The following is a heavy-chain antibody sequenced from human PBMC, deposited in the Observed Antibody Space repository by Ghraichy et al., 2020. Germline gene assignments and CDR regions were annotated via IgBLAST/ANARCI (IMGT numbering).Heavy chain of an antibody. V-gene: IGHV5-51*01. D-gene: IGHD6-6*01. Sequence: GESLNISCKGSGYSFPTYWIGWVRQMPGKGLEWMGIIYPGDSDTRYSPSFQGQVTISADKSISTAYLQWSSLKASDTAMYYCARSRIAARPGLLLYWFDPWGQGTLVTVSS. CDR2: IYPGDSDT. CDR1: GYSFPTYW. J-gene: IGHJ5*02. CDR3: ARSRIAARPGLLLYWFDP.